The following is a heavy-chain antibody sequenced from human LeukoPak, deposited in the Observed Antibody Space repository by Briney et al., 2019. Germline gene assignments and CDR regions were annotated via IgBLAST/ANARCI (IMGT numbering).Heavy chain of an antibody. Sequence: GRSLRLSCTASGFTFGDYAMSWVRQAPGKGLECVGFIRSKAYGGTTEYAASVKGRFTISRDDSKSFAYLQMNSLKTEDTAVYYCTGLYYFDASALGYWGQGTLVTVSS. CDR1: GFTFGDYA. V-gene: IGHV3-49*04. CDR2: IRSKAYGGTT. J-gene: IGHJ4*02. CDR3: TGLYYFDASALGY. D-gene: IGHD3-22*01.